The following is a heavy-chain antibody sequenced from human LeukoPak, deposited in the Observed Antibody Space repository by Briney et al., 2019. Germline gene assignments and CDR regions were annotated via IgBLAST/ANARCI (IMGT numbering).Heavy chain of an antibody. CDR3: TKGRVATVGGAKYAMDV. J-gene: IGHJ6*02. Sequence: TGGSPRLSCAASGFIFDDYAMHWVRQAPGKGLEWVSLITGDGAGTYYEDSVRGRFTISRDNSKNSLYLIMNSLRTEDTALYYCTKGRVATVGGAKYAMDVWGQGTTVTVSS. D-gene: IGHD5-12*01. CDR1: GFIFDDYA. V-gene: IGHV3-43*02. CDR2: ITGDGAGT.